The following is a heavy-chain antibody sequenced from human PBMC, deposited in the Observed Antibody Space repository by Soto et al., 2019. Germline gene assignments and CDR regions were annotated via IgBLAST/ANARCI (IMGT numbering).Heavy chain of an antibody. CDR1: GFTLSDAY. V-gene: IGHV3-15*07. D-gene: IGHD5-12*01. Sequence: DVQLVESGGALVKSGGSLRLSCAASGFTLSDAYINWVRQVPGKGLEWVGLIKNKDDGGTAHLAASLRGRFTISRADSENRLYLQMSSLEAEDTGIYYCATEAPGSFKKWGQGTLLIVSS. J-gene: IGHJ4*02. CDR3: ATEAPGSFKK. CDR2: IKNKDDGGTA.